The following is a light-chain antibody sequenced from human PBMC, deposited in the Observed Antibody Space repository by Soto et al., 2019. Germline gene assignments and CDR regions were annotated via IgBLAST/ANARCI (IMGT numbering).Light chain of an antibody. CDR2: AAS. V-gene: IGKV1-39*01. J-gene: IGKJ1*01. CDR3: QQEWT. Sequence: DIQMTQSPSSLSASVGERVTITCRASQSISSYLNWYQQKPGKAPKLLIYAASSLQSGVPSRFSGSGSGTDFTLTISSLQPEDFATYYCQQEWTFGQGTKVDIK. CDR1: QSISSY.